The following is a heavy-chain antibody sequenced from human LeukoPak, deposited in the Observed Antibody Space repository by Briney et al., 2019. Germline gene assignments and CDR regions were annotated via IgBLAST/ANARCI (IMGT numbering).Heavy chain of an antibody. Sequence: PSETLSLTCTVSGGSISNYYWSWIRQPPGKGLEWIGEINHSGSTNYNPSLKSRVTISVDTSKNQFSLKLSSVTAADTAVYYCASYGDRRDFDYWGQGTLVTVSS. CDR1: GGSISNYY. CDR2: INHSGST. D-gene: IGHD4-17*01. V-gene: IGHV4-34*01. CDR3: ASYGDRRDFDY. J-gene: IGHJ4*02.